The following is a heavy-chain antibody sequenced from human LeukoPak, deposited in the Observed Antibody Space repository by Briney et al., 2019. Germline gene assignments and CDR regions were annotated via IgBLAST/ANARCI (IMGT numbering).Heavy chain of an antibody. CDR3: AKVHCISTNCNHIWTYFDY. V-gene: IGHV1-2*06. Sequence: ASVKVSCKASGYTFTGYHMHWVRQAPGQGFEWMGRINPNSGDTNYAQKFQGRVTMTRDTSISTAYMELSRLRPDDTAVYYCAKVHCISTNCNHIWTYFDYWGQGTLVTVSS. D-gene: IGHD2-2*01. J-gene: IGHJ4*02. CDR1: GYTFTGYH. CDR2: INPNSGDT.